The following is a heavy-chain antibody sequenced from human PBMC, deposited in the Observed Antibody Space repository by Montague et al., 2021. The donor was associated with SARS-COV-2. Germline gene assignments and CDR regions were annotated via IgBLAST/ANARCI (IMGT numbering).Heavy chain of an antibody. CDR1: SGSISNFN. J-gene: IGHJ4*03. CDR3: ARGQVTISGVLIFIPAAGHLDG. V-gene: IGHV4-34*01. CDR2: INHTGSA. D-gene: IGHD3-3*01. Sequence: SETLSLTCAVYSGSISNFNWTWIRHSPGEEVEWFVEINHTGSATYNTSLQSRVTLSRDASRNQFSLQLQSVTPAATAVYYCARGQVTISGVLIFIPAAGHLDGWGQGTLVTVSS.